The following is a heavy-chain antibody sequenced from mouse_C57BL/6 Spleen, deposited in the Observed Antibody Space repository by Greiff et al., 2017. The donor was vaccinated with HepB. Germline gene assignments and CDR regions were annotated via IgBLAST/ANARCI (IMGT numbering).Heavy chain of an antibody. CDR3: ARQEDYYAMDY. CDR1: GYTFTSYG. V-gene: IGHV1-81*01. Sequence: VQLQQSGAELARPGASVKLSCKASGYTFTSYGISWVKQRTGQGLEWIGEIYPRSGNTYYNEKFKGKATLTADKSSSTAYMELRSLTSEDSAFYFCARQEDYYAMDYWGQGTSVTVSS. J-gene: IGHJ4*01. CDR2: IYPRSGNT.